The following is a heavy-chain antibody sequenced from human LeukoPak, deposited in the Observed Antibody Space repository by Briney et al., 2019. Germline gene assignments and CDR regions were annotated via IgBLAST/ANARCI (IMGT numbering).Heavy chain of an antibody. CDR1: GYTFTTYD. Sequence: ASVKVSCKASGYTFTTYDINWVRQATGQGLEWMGWMNPNNGNTGYAQKFQGRVTMTRDTSISTAYMELSSLTSEDTAVYYCARDAYYYDSSGYYYGYWGQGTLVTVSS. V-gene: IGHV1-8*01. CDR3: ARDAYYYDSSGYYYGY. CDR2: MNPNNGNT. J-gene: IGHJ4*02. D-gene: IGHD3-22*01.